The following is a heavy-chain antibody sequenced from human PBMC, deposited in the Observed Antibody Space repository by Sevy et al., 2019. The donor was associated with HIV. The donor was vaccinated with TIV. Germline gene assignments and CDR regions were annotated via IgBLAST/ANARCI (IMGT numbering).Heavy chain of an antibody. D-gene: IGHD1-7*01. J-gene: IGHJ6*02. V-gene: IGHV1-2*06. CDR3: ARDGGGGTTNSGMDV. CDR2: VYPNSGGT. Sequence: ASVKVSCKASGYTFTGDYLHWVRQAPGQGLEWMGRVYPNSGGTNYARKFQGGVTMTRDTSISTAYMEPGRLGFDDTAVYYCARDGGGGTTNSGMDVWGQGTTVTVSS. CDR1: GYTFTGDY.